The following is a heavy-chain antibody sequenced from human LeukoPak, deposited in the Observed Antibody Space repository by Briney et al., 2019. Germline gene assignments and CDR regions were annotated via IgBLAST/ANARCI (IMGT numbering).Heavy chain of an antibody. CDR1: GFTLSSYA. J-gene: IGHJ3*02. CDR2: ISGSGGST. V-gene: IGHV3-23*01. Sequence: GVSLRLSCAASGFTLSSYAMSWVRQAPGEGLEWISAISGSGGSTYYADSMKGRFTISRDNSKNTLYLQMNRLRAEDTAVYYWAKGCGDYTSPRNDAFDIWGQGTMVTVSS. CDR3: AKGCGDYTSPRNDAFDI. D-gene: IGHD4-17*01.